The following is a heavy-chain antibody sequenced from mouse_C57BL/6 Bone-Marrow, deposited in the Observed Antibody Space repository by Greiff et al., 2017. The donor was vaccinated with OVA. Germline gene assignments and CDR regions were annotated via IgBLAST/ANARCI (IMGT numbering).Heavy chain of an antibody. V-gene: IGHV1-62-2*01. CDR2: FYPGSGSI. CDR1: GYTFTEYT. CDR3: ARDEGGGDGYRAGFAY. J-gene: IGHJ3*01. Sequence: VQLQESGAELVKPGASVTLSCKASGYTFTEYTIHWVKQRSGQGLEWIGWFYPGSGSIKYNEKFKDKATLTADKSSSTVYMELSRLTSEDSAVYFCARDEGGGDGYRAGFAYWGKGTLVTVAA. D-gene: IGHD2-3*01.